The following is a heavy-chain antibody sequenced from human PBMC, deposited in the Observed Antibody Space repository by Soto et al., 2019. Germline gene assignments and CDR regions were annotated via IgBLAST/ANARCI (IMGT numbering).Heavy chain of an antibody. V-gene: IGHV3-23*01. CDR1: GFPFCPYT. D-gene: IGHD3-22*01. J-gene: IGHJ4*02. CDR2: ITGSGDTT. Sequence: AGGSPRLSCTTSGFPFCPYTLSLVRHAPGEGLEWVSAITGSGDTTNYADSVKGRFTISRDNSRNTLYLQMDSLRGDDTAVYYCARTTLTYYYDSSGYHFDYWGQGTLVTVSS. CDR3: ARTTLTYYYDSSGYHFDY.